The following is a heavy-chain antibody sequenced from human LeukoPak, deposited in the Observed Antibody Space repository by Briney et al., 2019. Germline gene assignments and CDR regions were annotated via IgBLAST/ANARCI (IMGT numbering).Heavy chain of an antibody. J-gene: IGHJ3*02. CDR2: INPNSGGT. CDR3: ARVGAVAGHDAFDI. D-gene: IGHD6-19*01. CDR1: GYTFTGYY. V-gene: IGHV1-2*02. Sequence: ASVKVSCKASGYTFTGYYMHWVRQAPGQGLEWMGWINPNSGGTNYAQKFQGRVTMTRDTSISTVYMELSRLRSDDTAVYYCARVGAVAGHDAFDIWGQGTMVTVSS.